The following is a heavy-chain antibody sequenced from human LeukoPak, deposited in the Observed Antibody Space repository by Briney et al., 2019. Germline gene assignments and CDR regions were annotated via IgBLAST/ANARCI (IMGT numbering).Heavy chain of an antibody. J-gene: IGHJ6*04. Sequence: SETLSLTCAVSGGSISSGGYPWSWIRQPPGKGLEWIGYIYHSGSTYYNPSLKSRVTISVDRSKNQFSLKLSSVTAADTAVYYCARAGSDYYGMDVWGKGTTVTVSS. CDR3: ARAGSDYYGMDV. CDR1: GGSISSGGYP. CDR2: IYHSGST. V-gene: IGHV4-30-2*01. D-gene: IGHD6-19*01.